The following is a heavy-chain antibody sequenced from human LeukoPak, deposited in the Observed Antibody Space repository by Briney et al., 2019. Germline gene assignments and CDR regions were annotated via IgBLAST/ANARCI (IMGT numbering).Heavy chain of an antibody. CDR3: ARRLRFYYYYMDV. V-gene: IGHV4-34*01. J-gene: IGHJ6*03. CDR2: INHSGSS. Sequence: KTSETLSLTCAVYGGSFSGYYWTWIRQSPGKGLVWIGEINHSGSSNSNSSLKSRLTVSVDPSKNQFSLKLSSVTAADTGVYYCARRLRFYYYYMDVWGKGTTVTISS. D-gene: IGHD3-16*01. CDR1: GGSFSGYY.